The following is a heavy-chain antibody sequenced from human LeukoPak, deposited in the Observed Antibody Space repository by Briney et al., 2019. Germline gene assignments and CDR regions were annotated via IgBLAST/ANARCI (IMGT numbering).Heavy chain of an antibody. CDR3: ANDYAGSSSWSFKRAYDAFDI. CDR2: IKLDVSET. V-gene: IGHV3-7*01. D-gene: IGHD6-13*01. CDR1: GFTFSSYA. J-gene: IGHJ3*02. Sequence: GGSLRLSCAASGFTFSSYAMSWVRQAPGKGLEWVANIKLDVSETYYVDSVRGRFTISRDNAKNSLYLQMNSLRAEDTAVYYCANDYAGSSSWSFKRAYDAFDIWGQGTMVTVSS.